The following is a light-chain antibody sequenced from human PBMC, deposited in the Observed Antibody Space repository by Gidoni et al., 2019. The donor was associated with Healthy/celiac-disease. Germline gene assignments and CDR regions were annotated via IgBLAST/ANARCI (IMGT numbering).Light chain of an antibody. CDR2: DAS. V-gene: IGKV3-11*01. CDR1: QSVSSY. J-gene: IGKJ5*01. CDR3: QQRSNGPPVT. Sequence: EIVLTQSPATLSLSPGERATLSCRASQSVSSYLAWYQQKPGKAPRLLIYDASNRATGIPARFSGSGSGTDFTLTISSLEPEDFAVYYCQQRSNGPPVTFGQGTRLEIK.